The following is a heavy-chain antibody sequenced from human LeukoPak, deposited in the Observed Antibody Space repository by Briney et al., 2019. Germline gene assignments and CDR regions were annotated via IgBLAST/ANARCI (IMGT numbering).Heavy chain of an antibody. CDR2: IKKKTEGGTT. D-gene: IGHD1-26*01. CDR3: TTAVGGTEDFDY. V-gene: IGHV3-15*01. Sequence: GGSLRLSCAASGFTFRNAWMSWVRQAPGKGLEWVGRIKKKTEGGTTDYAAPVKGGFTISRDDSKNTLYLQMNSLKTEDTAVYYCTTAVGGTEDFDYWGQGTLVTVSS. CDR1: GFTFRNAW. J-gene: IGHJ4*02.